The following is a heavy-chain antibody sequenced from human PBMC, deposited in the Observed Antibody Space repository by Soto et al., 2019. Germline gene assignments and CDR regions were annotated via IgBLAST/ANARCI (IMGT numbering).Heavy chain of an antibody. V-gene: IGHV4-59*01. CDR3: ARENMVRGAQNWFDP. Sequence: SETLSLTCTVSGGSISSYYWSWIRQPPGKGLEWIGYIYYSGSTNYNPSLKSRVTISVDTSKNQFSLKLSSVTAADTAVYYCARENMVRGAQNWFDPWGQGTLVTV. CDR1: GGSISSYY. CDR2: IYYSGST. D-gene: IGHD3-10*01. J-gene: IGHJ5*02.